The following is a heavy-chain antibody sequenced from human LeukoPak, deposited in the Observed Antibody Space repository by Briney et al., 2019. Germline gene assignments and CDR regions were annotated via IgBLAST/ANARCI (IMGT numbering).Heavy chain of an antibody. CDR3: ARVEARSSDDSGYPF. V-gene: IGHV1-2*02. CDR1: GYSFTSFY. Sequence: ASVTVSCKASGYSFTSFYVHWVRQAPGQGPEWMGWINPNNGGTNYARQFQGRVTLTRDTSINTAYMDLTRLTSDDTAVYYCARVEARSSDDSGYPFWGQGTLVTVSS. CDR2: INPNNGGT. D-gene: IGHD5-12*01. J-gene: IGHJ4*02.